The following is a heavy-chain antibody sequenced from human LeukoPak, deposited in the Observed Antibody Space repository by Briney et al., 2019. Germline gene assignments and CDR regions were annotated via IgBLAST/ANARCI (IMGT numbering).Heavy chain of an antibody. CDR3: ARDLDSGSYLDY. J-gene: IGHJ4*02. D-gene: IGHD1-26*01. CDR1: GGTFSSYA. V-gene: IGHV1-69*13. CDR2: IIPIFGTA. Sequence: ASVKVSCKASGGTFSSYAISWMRQARGQGLEWMGGIIPIFGTANYAQKFQGRVTITADESTSTAYMELSSLRSEDTAVYYCARDLDSGSYLDYWGQGTLVTVSS.